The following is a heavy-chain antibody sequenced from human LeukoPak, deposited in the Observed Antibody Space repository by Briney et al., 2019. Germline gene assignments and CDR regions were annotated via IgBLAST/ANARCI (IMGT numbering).Heavy chain of an antibody. CDR1: GFTFSSYS. D-gene: IGHD6-13*01. J-gene: IGHJ3*02. V-gene: IGHV3-21*01. Sequence: PGGSLRLSCAASGFTFSSYSMNWVRQAPGKGLEWVSSISSSSSYIYYADSVKGRSTISRDNAKNSLYLQMNSLRAEDTAVYYCARDDIAAAGTQAFDIWGQGTMVTVSS. CDR3: ARDDIAAAGTQAFDI. CDR2: ISSSSSYI.